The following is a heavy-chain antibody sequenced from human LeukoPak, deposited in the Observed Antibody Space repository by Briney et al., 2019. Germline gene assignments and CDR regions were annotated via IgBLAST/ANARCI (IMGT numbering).Heavy chain of an antibody. J-gene: IGHJ4*02. D-gene: IGHD4-23*01. V-gene: IGHV3-7*01. CDR1: GFTFSSYW. CDR3: ARVEGYGGNPGRFDY. Sequence: GGSLRLSCAASGFTFSSYWMRWVRQAPGKELEWVANIKQDRSEKYYVDSVKGRFTISRDNAKNSLYLQMNSLRAEDTAVYYCARVEGYGGNPGRFDYWGQGTQVTVSS. CDR2: IKQDRSEK.